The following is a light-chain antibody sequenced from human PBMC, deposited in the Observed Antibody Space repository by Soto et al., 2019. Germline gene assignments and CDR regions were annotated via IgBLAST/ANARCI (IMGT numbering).Light chain of an antibody. V-gene: IGKV1-5*01. J-gene: IGKJ1*01. CDR3: QQYNSLGT. CDR2: DAS. Sequence: DIPMTQSPSTLSASVGDRVTITCRASQSISSWLAWYQQKPGKAPKLLIYDASSLESGVPSRFSGSGSGTEFTLTISSLQPDDFATYYCQQYNSLGTFGQGNKVEIK. CDR1: QSISSW.